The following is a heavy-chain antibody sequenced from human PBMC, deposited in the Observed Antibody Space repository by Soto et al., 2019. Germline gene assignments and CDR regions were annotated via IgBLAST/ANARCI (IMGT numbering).Heavy chain of an antibody. CDR3: ARGSKDSYPGSRIFDF. Sequence: VGSVRLSCAASWLPVSTNYMSWVRQAPGKGLEWVSTITDTGGDAKYADSVRGRFTISRDNSKKTLYLQMSSLRADDSAVYFCARGSKDSYPGSRIFDFWGRGTLVTVSS. CDR2: ITDTGGDA. CDR1: WLPVSTNY. J-gene: IGHJ4*02. D-gene: IGHD3-10*01. V-gene: IGHV3-23*01.